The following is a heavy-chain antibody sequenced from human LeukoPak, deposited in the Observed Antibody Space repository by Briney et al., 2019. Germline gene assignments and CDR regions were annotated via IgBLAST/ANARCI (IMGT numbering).Heavy chain of an antibody. CDR2: ISWDGGST. D-gene: IGHD2-15*01. Sequence: GGSLRLSCAASGFTFDDYAMHWVRQAPGKGLEWVSLISWDGGSTYYADSVKGRFTISRDNSKNTLYLQMNSLRAEDTAVYYCARDKALCSGGSCYYYYYMDVWGIGTTVTVSS. CDR1: GFTFDDYA. J-gene: IGHJ6*03. V-gene: IGHV3-43D*03. CDR3: ARDKALCSGGSCYYYYYMDV.